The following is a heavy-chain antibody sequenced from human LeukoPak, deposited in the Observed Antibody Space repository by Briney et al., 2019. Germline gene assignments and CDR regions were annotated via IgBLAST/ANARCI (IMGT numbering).Heavy chain of an antibody. D-gene: IGHD5-18*01. CDR1: GGSGSSGRYY. J-gene: IGHJ2*01. V-gene: IGHV4-61*01. Sequence: SETLSLTCTVSGGSGSSGRYYWGWIRQPPGKGLDYNIYYNGSFNYHPSLKSRITLSVDTSKNQSSLKLRSVTAADTALYDCARAGEYSYGPDTLVRYFDLWGRGTLVTVSS. CDR2: IYYNGSF. CDR3: ARAGEYSYGPDTLVRYFDL.